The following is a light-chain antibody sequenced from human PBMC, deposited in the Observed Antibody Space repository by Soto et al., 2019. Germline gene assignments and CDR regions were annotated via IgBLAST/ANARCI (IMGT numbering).Light chain of an antibody. Sequence: QSVLTQPASVSGSPGQSITISCTGTSSDVGGYNYVSWYQQHPGKVPKLMIYDVSIRPSGVSNRFSGSKSGNTASLTISGLQAEDAADYYCSSYTSSSTYVVFGGGTKVTVL. V-gene: IGLV2-14*01. CDR1: SSDVGGYNY. CDR3: SSYTSSSTYVV. J-gene: IGLJ2*01. CDR2: DVS.